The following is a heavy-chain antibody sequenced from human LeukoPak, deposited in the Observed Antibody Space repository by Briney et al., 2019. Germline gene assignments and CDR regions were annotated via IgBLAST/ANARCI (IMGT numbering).Heavy chain of an antibody. CDR2: INHSGST. CDR3: ARARRHGAYRPNAFDI. J-gene: IGHJ3*02. D-gene: IGHD3-10*01. Sequence: SGTLSLTCAVYGGSFSGYYWSWIRQPPGKGLEWIGEINHSGSTNYNPSLKSRVTISVDTSKNQFSLKLSSVTAADTAVYYCARARRHGAYRPNAFDIWGQGTMVTVSS. CDR1: GGSFSGYY. V-gene: IGHV4-34*01.